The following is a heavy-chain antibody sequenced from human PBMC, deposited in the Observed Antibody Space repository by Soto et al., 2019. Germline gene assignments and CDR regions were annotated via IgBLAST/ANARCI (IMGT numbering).Heavy chain of an antibody. D-gene: IGHD6-19*01. CDR3: ARDRGVAPPGAGTTHYYYDMVV. CDR1: GYSFTNYG. V-gene: IGHV1-18*01. CDR2: ISGFNGNT. Sequence: QDQLVQSGAEVKKPGASVTVSCKASGYSFTNYGITWGRQAPGQGLEGMGWISGFNGNTHYAQKLQGRVTMTTDASTSTAYMGLRSLRSADTAVYYCARDRGVAPPGAGTTHYYYDMVVWGKGNTVTVSS. J-gene: IGHJ6*03.